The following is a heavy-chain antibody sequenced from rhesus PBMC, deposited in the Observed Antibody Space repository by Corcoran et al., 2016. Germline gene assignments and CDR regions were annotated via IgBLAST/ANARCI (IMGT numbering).Heavy chain of an antibody. J-gene: IGHJ4*01. Sequence: QVQLQESGPGLVKPSETLSLTCAVSGYSISSGYGWSGIRQPPGKGLVWIGYIGGVSGNTNYNPSLPSRVTISKDTSKNQFSLKLSSVTAADTAVYYCARGNTVDYWGQGVLVTVSS. CDR1: GYSISSGYG. V-gene: IGHV4-127*01. D-gene: IGHD4-29*01. CDR3: ARGNTVDY. CDR2: IGGVSGNT.